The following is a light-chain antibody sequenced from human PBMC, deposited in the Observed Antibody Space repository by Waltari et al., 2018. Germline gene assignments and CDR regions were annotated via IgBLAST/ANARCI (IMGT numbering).Light chain of an antibody. J-gene: IGKJ1*01. Sequence: DIVMTQSPDSLAVSLGERATIKCKSSQSILDSSNKRNYLGWYQQKPGQPPKLLIYWASTREFGVPDRFGGSGSGTDFTLTINSLQPEDVAVYYCQQYYSSPPAWTFGQGTKVEIK. V-gene: IGKV4-1*01. CDR3: QQYYSSPPAWT. CDR2: WAS. CDR1: QSILDSSNKRNY.